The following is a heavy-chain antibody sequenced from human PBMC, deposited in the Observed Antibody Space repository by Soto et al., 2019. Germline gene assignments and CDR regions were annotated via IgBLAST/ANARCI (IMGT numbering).Heavy chain of an antibody. CDR2: ISAYNGNT. V-gene: IGHV1-18*04. J-gene: IGHJ5*02. CDR1: GYTFTSYG. D-gene: IGHD6-6*01. CDR3: ARASRGHSSSSP. Sequence: ASVKVSCKASGYTFTSYGISWVRQAPGQGLEWMGWISAYNGNTNYAQKLQGRVTMTTDTSTGTAYMELRSLRSDDTAVYYCARASRGHSSSSPWGQGTLVTVSS.